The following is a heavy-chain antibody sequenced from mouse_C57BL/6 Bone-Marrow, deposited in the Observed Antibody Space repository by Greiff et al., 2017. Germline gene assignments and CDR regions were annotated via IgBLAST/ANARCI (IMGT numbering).Heavy chain of an antibody. CDR1: GYTFTSYG. J-gene: IGHJ4*01. V-gene: IGHV1-81*01. CDR3: AGWGGRGNYVFYAMDY. Sequence: QVQLQQSGAELARPGASVKLSCKASGYTFTSYGISWVKQRTGQGLEWIGEIYPRSGNTYYNEKFKGKATLTADKSSSTAYMERRSLTSEDSAVYCCAGWGGRGNYVFYAMDYWGQGTSVTVSS. CDR2: IYPRSGNT. D-gene: IGHD2-1*01.